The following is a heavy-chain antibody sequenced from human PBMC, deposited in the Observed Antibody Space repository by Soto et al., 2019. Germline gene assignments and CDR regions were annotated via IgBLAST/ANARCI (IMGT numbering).Heavy chain of an antibody. J-gene: IGHJ4*02. V-gene: IGHV3-74*01. CDR1: GFTFSSYW. Sequence: EVQLVESGGDLVQPGGSLRLSCEASGFTFSSYWMYWVRQAPGKGLVWVSRTNGDGSTTSYADSVKGRFTISRDNAKNTLYLQMNSRRAEDTALYYCTRGYSSGPDYWGQGTLVTVSS. CDR2: TNGDGSTT. D-gene: IGHD6-19*01. CDR3: TRGYSSGPDY.